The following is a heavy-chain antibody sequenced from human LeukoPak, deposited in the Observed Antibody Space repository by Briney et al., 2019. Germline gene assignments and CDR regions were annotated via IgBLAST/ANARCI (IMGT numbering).Heavy chain of an antibody. Sequence: GGSLRLSCAASGFTFRNYRMNWVRQAPGKGLEWLSYITGSGNTVYYADSVKGRFTISRDNAKNSLSLQMNSLRADDTAVYYCARVMDRDVMTGYLSYYHFTMDVWGQGTTVTVSS. J-gene: IGHJ6*02. D-gene: IGHD3-9*01. V-gene: IGHV3-48*04. CDR2: ITGSGNTV. CDR1: GFTFRNYR. CDR3: ARVMDRDVMTGYLSYYHFTMDV.